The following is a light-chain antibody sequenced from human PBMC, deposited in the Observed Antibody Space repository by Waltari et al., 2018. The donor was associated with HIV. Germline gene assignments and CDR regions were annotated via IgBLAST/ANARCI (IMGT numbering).Light chain of an antibody. CDR3: MQALQTPRT. V-gene: IGKV2-28*01. CDR2: LGS. J-gene: IGKJ1*01. Sequence: MVMTQSQRSRPVTHGEKASFARRYSQSLLHSNGYNYVDWYLQKPGQSPQLLIYLGSNRASGVPDRFSGSGSGTDFTLKISRVEAEDVGVYYCMQALQTPRTFGQGTKVEIK. CDR1: QSLLHSNGYNY.